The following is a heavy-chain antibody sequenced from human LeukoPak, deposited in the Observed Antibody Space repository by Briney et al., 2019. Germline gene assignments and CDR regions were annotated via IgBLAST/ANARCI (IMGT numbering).Heavy chain of an antibody. CDR3: ARERYYYDSSGYPNYDFDY. V-gene: IGHV1-2*02. Sequence: ASVKVSCKASGYTFTGYYMHWVRQAPGQGLEWMGWINPNSGGTNYAQKFQGRVTMTRDTSISTAYMELSRLRSDDTAVYYCARERYYYDSSGYPNYDFDYWGQGTLVTVSS. CDR1: GYTFTGYY. CDR2: INPNSGGT. J-gene: IGHJ4*02. D-gene: IGHD3-22*01.